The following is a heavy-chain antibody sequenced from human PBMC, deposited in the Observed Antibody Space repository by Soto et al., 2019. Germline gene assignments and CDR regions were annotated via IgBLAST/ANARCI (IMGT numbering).Heavy chain of an antibody. Sequence: SETLSLTCAVNGGSFNNYFWTWIRQSPGTGLGWIGEINHSGSSNYSPSLKSRVTMSVDTSKNQFSLKLTSVTAADSAVYYCARTEGYFNLWGQGTLVTVSS. CDR2: INHSGSS. CDR1: GGSFNNYF. CDR3: ARTEGYFNL. V-gene: IGHV4-34*01. J-gene: IGHJ1*01.